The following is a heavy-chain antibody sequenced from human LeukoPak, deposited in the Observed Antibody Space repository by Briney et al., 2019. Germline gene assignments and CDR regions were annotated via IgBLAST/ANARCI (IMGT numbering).Heavy chain of an antibody. CDR1: GFTFSSYA. CDR2: ISSNGGST. D-gene: IGHD5-18*01. V-gene: IGHV3-64D*09. J-gene: IGHJ4*02. CDR3: ARAGVGYSYGFDY. Sequence: PGGSLRLSCSASGFTFSSYAMHWVRQAPGKGLEYVSAISSNGGSTYYADSVKGRFTISRDNSKKPLYLQMSSLRAEDTAVYYCARAGVGYSYGFDYWGQGTLVTVSS.